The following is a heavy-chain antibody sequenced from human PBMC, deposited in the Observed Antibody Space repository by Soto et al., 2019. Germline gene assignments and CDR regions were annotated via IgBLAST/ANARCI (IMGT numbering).Heavy chain of an antibody. CDR3: AKSGGYSSGWYYFDY. J-gene: IGHJ4*02. D-gene: IGHD6-19*01. CDR1: GGSISSYY. V-gene: IGHV4-4*07. Sequence: SETLSLTCTVSGGSISSYYWSWIRKPAGKGLGWIGRIYISGSTNYNPSLKSRVTMSVDTSKKQFSLKLSSVTAADTAVYYCAKSGGYSSGWYYFDYWGQGTLVTVSS. CDR2: IYISGST.